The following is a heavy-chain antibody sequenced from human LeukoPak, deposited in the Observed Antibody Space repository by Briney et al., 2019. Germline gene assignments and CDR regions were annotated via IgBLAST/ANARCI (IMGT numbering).Heavy chain of an antibody. Sequence: GGSLSLSCAASGFTFSSYAMSWVRQAPGKGLEWVSAINGSGRNTYSADWGKGRFTIYRDNPKNTLYLKTNSLRAEDTAVYYCAKDGSSSIQRWFHDYWGQGTLVTVSS. D-gene: IGHD5-18*01. CDR2: INGSGRNT. V-gene: IGHV3-23*01. CDR3: AKDGSSSIQRWFHDY. J-gene: IGHJ4*02. CDR1: GFTFSSYA.